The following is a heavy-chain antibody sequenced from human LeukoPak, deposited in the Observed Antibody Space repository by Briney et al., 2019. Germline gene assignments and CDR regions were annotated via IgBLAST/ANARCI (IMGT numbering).Heavy chain of an antibody. D-gene: IGHD2-2*01. CDR2: INPNSGGT. J-gene: IGHJ4*02. CDR1: GYTFTGYY. V-gene: IGHV1-2*02. CDR3: ARDPAQSGVVPAAMWFDY. Sequence: ASVKVSCKASGYTFTGYYMHWVRQAPGQGLEWMGWINPNSGGTNYAQKFQGRVTMTRDTSISTAYMELSRLRSDDTAVYYCARDPAQSGVVPAAMWFDYWGQGTLVTVSS.